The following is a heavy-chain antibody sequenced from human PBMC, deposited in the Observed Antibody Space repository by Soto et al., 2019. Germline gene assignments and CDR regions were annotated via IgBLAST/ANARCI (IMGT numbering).Heavy chain of an antibody. CDR2: ISQSAGGNT. Sequence: PGGSLRLSCATSGFTFSDHYMDWVRQAPGKGLEWVSAISQSAGGNTYYADSVKGRFTISRDDSKNTLYLQMDSLRPEDTAQYYCAGWNYDYWGHGTQVTVSS. V-gene: IGHV3-23*01. J-gene: IGHJ4*01. CDR3: AGWNYDY. CDR1: GFTFSDHY. D-gene: IGHD1-7*01.